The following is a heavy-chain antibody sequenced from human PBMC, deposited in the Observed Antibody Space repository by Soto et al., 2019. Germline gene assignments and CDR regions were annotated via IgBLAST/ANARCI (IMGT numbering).Heavy chain of an antibody. V-gene: IGHV1-18*01. CDR1: GYTFSSYG. D-gene: IGHD2-2*01. CDR3: ARIADGSITTCSVTSRFNLRGFYSYCDVNV. J-gene: IGHJ6*02. CDR2: ISGYNGNT. Sequence: QVRLVQSAAEVKKPGASVKVSCKASGYTFSSYGITWVRQAPGHGLEWMGWISGYNGNTHLAQKLQGRVTMTTDTRTNTAAMELRSRRYDDTGVYYCARIADGSITTCSVTSRFNLRGFYSYCDVNVWGDGTTVAVS.